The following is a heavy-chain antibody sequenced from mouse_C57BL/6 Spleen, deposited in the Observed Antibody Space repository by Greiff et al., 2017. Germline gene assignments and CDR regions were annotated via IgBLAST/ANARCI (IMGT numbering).Heavy chain of an antibody. V-gene: IGHV3-1*01. CDR3: ARRAYQLGYWYFDV. J-gene: IGHJ1*03. CDR1: GYSITSGYD. D-gene: IGHD3-1*01. Sequence: EVKLMESGPGMVKPSQSLSLTCTVTGYSITSGYDWHWIRHFPGNKLEWMGYISYSGSTNYNPSLKSRISITHDTSKNHFFLKLNSVTTEDTATYYCARRAYQLGYWYFDVWGTGTTVTVSS. CDR2: ISYSGST.